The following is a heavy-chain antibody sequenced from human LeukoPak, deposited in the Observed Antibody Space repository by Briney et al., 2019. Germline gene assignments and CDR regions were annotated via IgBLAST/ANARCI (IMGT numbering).Heavy chain of an antibody. V-gene: IGHV3-23*01. Sequence: GGSLRLSCAASGFTFSSYAMSWVRQAPGKGLEWVSAISGSGGSTYYADSVKGRFTISRDNSKNTLYLQMNSLRAEDTAVYYCAKEPLLWFGELQPYYFDYWGQETLVTVSS. D-gene: IGHD3-10*01. J-gene: IGHJ4*02. CDR2: ISGSGGST. CDR1: GFTFSSYA. CDR3: AKEPLLWFGELQPYYFDY.